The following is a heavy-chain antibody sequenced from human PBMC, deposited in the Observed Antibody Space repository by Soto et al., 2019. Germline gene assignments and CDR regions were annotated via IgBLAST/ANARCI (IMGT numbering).Heavy chain of an antibody. D-gene: IGHD5-12*01. CDR3: ARGLTWLRQMGFDY. CDR2: MNPNSGNT. CDR1: GYTFTSYD. V-gene: IGHV1-8*01. J-gene: IGHJ4*02. Sequence: GASVKVSCKASGYTFTSYDINWVRQATGQGLEWMGWMNPNSGNTGYAQKFQGGVTMTRNTSISTAYMGLSSLRSEDTAVYYCARGLTWLRQMGFDYWGQGTLVTVSS.